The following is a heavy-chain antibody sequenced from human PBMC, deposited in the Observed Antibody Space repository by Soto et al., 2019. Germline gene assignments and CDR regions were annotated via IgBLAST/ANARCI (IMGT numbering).Heavy chain of an antibody. CDR1: GGSISSGGYY. V-gene: IGHV4-31*03. D-gene: IGHD6-13*01. CDR2: IYYSGST. CDR3: ARDAIAAAGNPYYYGMDV. Sequence: SETLSLTCTVSGGSISSGGYYWSWIRQHPGKGLEWIGYIYYSGSTYYNPSLKSRVTISVDTSKNQFSLKLSSVTAADTAVYYCARDAIAAAGNPYYYGMDVWGQGTTVTVSS. J-gene: IGHJ6*02.